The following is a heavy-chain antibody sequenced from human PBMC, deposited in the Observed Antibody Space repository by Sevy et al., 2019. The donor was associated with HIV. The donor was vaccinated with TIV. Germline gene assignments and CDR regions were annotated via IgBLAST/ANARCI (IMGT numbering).Heavy chain of an antibody. J-gene: IGHJ4*02. CDR2: ISGSSTYI. CDR3: ARSYYDSSGYSTFDY. D-gene: IGHD3-22*01. V-gene: IGHV3-21*06. CDR1: GFTFSVYS. Sequence: GGSLRLSCAASGFTFSVYSMSRVRQAPRKGLEWVSSISGSSTYIYHADSVKGRFTISRDNAKNTLYLQMNSLRVEDTAVYYCARSYYDSSGYSTFDYWGQGTLVTVSS.